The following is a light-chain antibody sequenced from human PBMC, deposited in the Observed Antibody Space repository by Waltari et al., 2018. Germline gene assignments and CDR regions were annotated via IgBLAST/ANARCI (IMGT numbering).Light chain of an antibody. CDR3: QQYYRVPFT. Sequence: DIVMTQSPDSLTVSLGERATINCKSSQNGVNSANNKISLAWYQQKPGQSPQLLIYWASIRESGVPDRFSGSGSATDFTLTISSLQAEDVAVYYCQQYYRVPFTFGPGTRVEIK. CDR1: QNGVNSANNKIS. CDR2: WAS. V-gene: IGKV4-1*01. J-gene: IGKJ3*01.